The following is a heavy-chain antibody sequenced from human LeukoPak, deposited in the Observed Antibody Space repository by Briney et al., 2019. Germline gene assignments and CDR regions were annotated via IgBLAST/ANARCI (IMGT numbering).Heavy chain of an antibody. CDR3: AKSVSGGYHYKYFLIAA. CDR2: ISGSGGNT. Sequence: GGSLRLSCAASGFSFSNFAMNWVRLAPGKGLEWVSSISGSGGNTYYADSVNGRVTISRDNSMDTLYLHINGLRVEDTATYFCAKSVSGGYHYKYFLIAAGGTGTTVTVSS. CDR1: GFSFSNFA. J-gene: IGHJ6*04. V-gene: IGHV3-23*01. D-gene: IGHD1-26*01.